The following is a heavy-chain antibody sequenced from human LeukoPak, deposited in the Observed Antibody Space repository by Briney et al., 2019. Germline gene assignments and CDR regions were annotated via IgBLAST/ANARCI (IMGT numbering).Heavy chain of an antibody. D-gene: IGHD3-9*01. V-gene: IGHV3-23*01. Sequence: GGSLRLSCAASGFTFSSYAMSWVRQAPGKGLEWVSAISGSGGSTYYADSVKGRFTISRDNSKNTLYLQMNSLRAEDTAVYYCAKVQNYDILTGPPGYFDYWGQGTLVTVSP. CDR3: AKVQNYDILTGPPGYFDY. CDR2: ISGSGGST. J-gene: IGHJ4*02. CDR1: GFTFSSYA.